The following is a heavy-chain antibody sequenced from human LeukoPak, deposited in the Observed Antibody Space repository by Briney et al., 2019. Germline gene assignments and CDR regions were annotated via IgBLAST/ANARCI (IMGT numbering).Heavy chain of an antibody. D-gene: IGHD2-2*01. CDR1: GYTFTSYD. V-gene: IGHV1-8*02. CDR2: MNPNSGNT. CDR3: ARGDIVVVPAAMVYFDY. Sequence: ASVKVSCKASGYTFTSYDINWVRQATGQGLEWMGWMNPNSGNTGYAQKFQGRVTMTRDTSISTAYMELSRLRSDDTAVYYCARGDIVVVPAAMVYFDYWGQGTLVTVSS. J-gene: IGHJ4*02.